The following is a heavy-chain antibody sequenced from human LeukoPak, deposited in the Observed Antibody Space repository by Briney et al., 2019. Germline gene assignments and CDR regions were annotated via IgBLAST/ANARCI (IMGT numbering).Heavy chain of an antibody. CDR2: IIPIFGTA. CDR3: ARSISSSSRWWFDY. V-gene: IGHV1-69*13. J-gene: IGHJ4*02. Sequence: ASVKVSCKASGGTFSSYAISWVRQAPGQGLEWMGGIIPIFGTANYAQKFQGRVTITADESTSTAYMELSSLRSEDTAVYYCARSISSSSRWWFDYWGQGTLVIVSS. D-gene: IGHD6-6*01. CDR1: GGTFSSYA.